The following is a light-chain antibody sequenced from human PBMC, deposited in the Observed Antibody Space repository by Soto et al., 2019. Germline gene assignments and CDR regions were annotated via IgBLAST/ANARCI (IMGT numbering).Light chain of an antibody. Sequence: TQPASGTGAPGESITISCTGTSSDVGGYNYVSWYQQHPGKAPKLMIYDVSNRPSGVSNRFSGSKSGNTASLTISGLQAEDEADYYCSSYTSSSTVVFGGGTKVTVL. V-gene: IGLV2-14*01. CDR2: DVS. J-gene: IGLJ2*01. CDR1: SSDVGGYNY. CDR3: SSYTSSSTVV.